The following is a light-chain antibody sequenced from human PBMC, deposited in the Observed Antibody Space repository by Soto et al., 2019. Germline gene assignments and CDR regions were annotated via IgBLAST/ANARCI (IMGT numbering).Light chain of an antibody. J-gene: IGKJ1*01. Sequence: LRLIQPPVPLSESPGERVALSCRASQSINNKYLAWYQKQPGHAPRLLNYGASNRATGIPDRFSGSGSRTDFTLTISRLEPEDFAVYCYQQCGNSGTFGQGTKVDIK. CDR3: QQCGNSGT. CDR2: GAS. CDR1: QSINNKY. V-gene: IGKV3-20*01.